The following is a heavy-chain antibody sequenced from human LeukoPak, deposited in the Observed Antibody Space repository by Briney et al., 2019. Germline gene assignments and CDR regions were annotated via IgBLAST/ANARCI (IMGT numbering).Heavy chain of an antibody. V-gene: IGHV3-23*01. CDR3: AKDISGYGAFDI. Sequence: RGSLRLSCAASGFTFSSYAMSWVRQAPGKGLEWVSAISGSGGSTYYADSVKGRFTISRDNSKNTLYLQMNSLRAEDTAVYYCAKDISGYGAFDIWGQGTMATVSS. J-gene: IGHJ3*02. CDR1: GFTFSSYA. CDR2: ISGSGGST. D-gene: IGHD3-22*01.